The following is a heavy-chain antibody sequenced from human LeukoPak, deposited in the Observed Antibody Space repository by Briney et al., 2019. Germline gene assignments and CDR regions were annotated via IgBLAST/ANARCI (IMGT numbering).Heavy chain of an antibody. V-gene: IGHV4-39*07. Sequence: TSETLSLTCTVSGGSISSSSYYWGWIRQPPGKGLEWIGSIYYSGSTYYNPSLKSRVTISVDTSKNQFSLKLSSVTAADTAVYYCARGQVTIFGVVIFSPFDYWGQGTLVTVSS. CDR1: GGSISSSSYY. J-gene: IGHJ4*02. CDR2: IYYSGST. CDR3: ARGQVTIFGVVIFSPFDY. D-gene: IGHD3-3*01.